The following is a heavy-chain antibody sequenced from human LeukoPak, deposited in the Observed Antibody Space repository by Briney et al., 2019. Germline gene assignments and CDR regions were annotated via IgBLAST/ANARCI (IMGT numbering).Heavy chain of an antibody. CDR2: ISGTGENT. CDR3: ARDLSNIAAAAKAELDY. D-gene: IGHD6-13*01. Sequence: GGSLRLSCAASGITFSIYGMSWVRQAPGKGLEWVSGISGTGENTYYADSVKGRFTISRDNAKNSLYLQMNSLRAEDTAVYYCARDLSNIAAAAKAELDYWGQGTLVTVSS. J-gene: IGHJ4*02. CDR1: GITFSIYG. V-gene: IGHV3-23*01.